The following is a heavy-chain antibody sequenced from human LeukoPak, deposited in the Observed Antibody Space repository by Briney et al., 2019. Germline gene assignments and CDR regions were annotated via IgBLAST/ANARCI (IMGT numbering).Heavy chain of an antibody. Sequence: GASVRVSCKSSGYTFTSYYMYWVRQAPGQGLEWMGIINPSGGSTSYAQKFQGGVTMTRDTSTSTVYMELSSLRSEDTAVYYCARDSGMVRGTVDYWGQGTLVTASS. CDR2: INPSGGST. V-gene: IGHV1-46*01. CDR1: GYTFTSYY. CDR3: ARDSGMVRGTVDY. J-gene: IGHJ4*02. D-gene: IGHD3-10*01.